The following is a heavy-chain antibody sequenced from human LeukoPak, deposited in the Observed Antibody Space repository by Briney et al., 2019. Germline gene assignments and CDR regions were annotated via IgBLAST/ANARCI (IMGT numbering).Heavy chain of an antibody. J-gene: IGHJ6*04. CDR3: ARGYYYDSSGYSLGMDV. CDR2: IIPIFGTA. Sequence: SVKVSCKASGGTFSSYAISWVRQAPGQGLEWMGRIIPIFGTANYAQKFQGRVTMTRDTSISTAYMELSRLRSDDTAVYYCARGYYYDSSGYSLGMDVWAKGPRSPSPQ. D-gene: IGHD3-22*01. V-gene: IGHV1-69*05. CDR1: GGTFSSYA.